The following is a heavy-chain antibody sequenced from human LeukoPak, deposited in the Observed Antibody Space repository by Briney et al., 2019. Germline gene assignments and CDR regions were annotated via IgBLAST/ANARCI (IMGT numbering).Heavy chain of an antibody. CDR2: INHSGST. CDR1: GGSFGGYY. J-gene: IGHJ4*02. V-gene: IGHV4-34*01. Sequence: PSETLSLTCAVYGGSFGGYYWSWIRRPPGKGLEWIGEINHSGSTNYNPSLKSRVTISVDTSKNQFSLKLSSVTAADTAVYYCARGMTGDYWGQGTLVTVSS. CDR3: ARGMTGDY. D-gene: IGHD3-9*01.